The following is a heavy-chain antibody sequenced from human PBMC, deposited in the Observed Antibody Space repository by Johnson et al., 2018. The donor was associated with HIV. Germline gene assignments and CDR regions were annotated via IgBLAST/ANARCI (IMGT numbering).Heavy chain of an antibody. V-gene: IGHV3-23*04. Sequence: VQLVESGGGLLQPGGSLRLSCAASGFTFSSYAMSWVRQAPGKGLEWVSSISDSGGSAYYADSVKGRFTISRDKSKNTLYLQMNSLRAEDTAVYYCAKGEAREGRIQRWSYAFDFWGRGTKVTVSS. J-gene: IGHJ3*01. CDR1: GFTFSSYA. D-gene: IGHD5-18*01. CDR2: ISDSGGSA. CDR3: AKGEAREGRIQRWSYAFDF.